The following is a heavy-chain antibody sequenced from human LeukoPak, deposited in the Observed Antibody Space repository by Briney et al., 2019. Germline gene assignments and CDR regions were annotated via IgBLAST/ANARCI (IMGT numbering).Heavy chain of an antibody. CDR2: IYYSGST. Sequence: QPSQTLSLTCTVSGGSISSGGYYWSWIRQHPGRGLEWIGYIYYSGSTYYNPSLKSRVTISVDTSKNQFSLKLSSVTAADTAVYYCARDGSREVTAVDAFDIWGQGTMVTVSS. CDR1: GGSISSGGYY. D-gene: IGHD2-21*02. J-gene: IGHJ3*02. V-gene: IGHV4-31*03. CDR3: ARDGSREVTAVDAFDI.